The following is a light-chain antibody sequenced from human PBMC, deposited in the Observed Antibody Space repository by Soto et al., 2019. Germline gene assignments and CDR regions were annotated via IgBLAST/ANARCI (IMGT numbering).Light chain of an antibody. CDR2: GAS. J-gene: IGKJ4*01. V-gene: IGKV3-20*01. CDR1: QSVSRSY. CDR3: QHFDASPT. Sequence: EIVLTQSPGVLSLSPGGRATLPCRASQSVSRSYFAWYQPKPGQAPRLLIYGASARATGIPDRFSGSGSGTESTLTISRLEPEDFAVYYCQHFDASPTFGGGTKVDIK.